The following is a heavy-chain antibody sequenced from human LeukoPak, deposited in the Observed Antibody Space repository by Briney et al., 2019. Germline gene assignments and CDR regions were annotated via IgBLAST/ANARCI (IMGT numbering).Heavy chain of an antibody. Sequence: GGSLRLSCAASGFTFSSYGMHWVRQAPGKGLEWVAVISYDGSNKYYADSVKGRSTITRDNSKNTLYLQMNSLRAEDTAVYYCAKDITPNYYDSSGADYWGQGTLVTVSS. V-gene: IGHV3-30*18. CDR3: AKDITPNYYDSSGADY. CDR1: GFTFSSYG. J-gene: IGHJ4*02. D-gene: IGHD3-22*01. CDR2: ISYDGSNK.